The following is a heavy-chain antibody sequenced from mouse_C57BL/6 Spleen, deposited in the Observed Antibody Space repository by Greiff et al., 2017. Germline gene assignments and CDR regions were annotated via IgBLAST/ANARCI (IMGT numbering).Heavy chain of an antibody. J-gene: IGHJ3*01. D-gene: IGHD2-4*01. CDR2: IDPSDSDT. CDR3: ARGGLRLGAWFAD. Sequence: QVQLQQPGAELVMPGASVKLSCKASGYTFISYWMHWVKQRPGQGLEWIGEIDPSDSDTNYNQKVKGKSTVTVDKSSSTAYMQLSSLTSESSSVYYCARGGLRLGAWFADWGQGTLVTVSA. V-gene: IGHV1-69*01. CDR1: GYTFISYW.